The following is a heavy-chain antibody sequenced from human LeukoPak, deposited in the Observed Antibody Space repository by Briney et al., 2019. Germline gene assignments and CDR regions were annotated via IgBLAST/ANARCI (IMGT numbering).Heavy chain of an antibody. Sequence: GGSLRLSCVASGFTFSGYAMCWVRQAPGKGLEWVSGFGGTGGSGGNTYYADSVKGRFTISRDNAKNTLYLQMNSLRVEDTAVYYCAKDEDYHVSGKYYDALDIWGQGTMVTVSS. V-gene: IGHV3-23*01. J-gene: IGHJ3*02. D-gene: IGHD3-10*01. CDR3: AKDEDYHVSGKYYDALDI. CDR2: FGGTGGSGGNT. CDR1: GFTFSGYA.